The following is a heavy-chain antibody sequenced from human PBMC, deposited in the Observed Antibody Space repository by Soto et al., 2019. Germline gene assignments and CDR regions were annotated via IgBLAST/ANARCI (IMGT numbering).Heavy chain of an antibody. CDR2: INPNSGGT. CDR1: GYTVTGYY. D-gene: IGHD3-22*01. CDR3: ATKYYDDRSGYSAYDAMDV. V-gene: IGHV1-2*02. Sequence: GASVKVSCKASGYTVTGYYMQWVRQAPGQGLEWMGWINPNSGGTHHAQEFQDRVTMTRDTSITTAYMELSRLRYDDTAVYYCATKYYDDRSGYSAYDAMDVWGEGTTVTVYS. J-gene: IGHJ6*03.